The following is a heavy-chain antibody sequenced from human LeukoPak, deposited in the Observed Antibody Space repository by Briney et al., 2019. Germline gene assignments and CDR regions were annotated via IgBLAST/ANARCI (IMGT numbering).Heavy chain of an antibody. CDR2: ISGTGTTT. Sequence: GGSLRLSCAASGFSFSSYSMNWVRQAPGKGLEWVSYISGTGTTTYSADSVKGRFTISRDTAKNSLYLQMNSLRDEDTAVYYCARDLSGYTYGHPFDSWGQGTLVTVSS. CDR1: GFSFSSYS. V-gene: IGHV3-48*02. CDR3: ARDLSGYTYGHPFDS. J-gene: IGHJ4*02. D-gene: IGHD5-18*01.